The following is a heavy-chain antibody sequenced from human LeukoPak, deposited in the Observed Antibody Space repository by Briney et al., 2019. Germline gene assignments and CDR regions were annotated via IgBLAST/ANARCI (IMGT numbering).Heavy chain of an antibody. Sequence: ASVKVSCKASGYTFTDYYMHWVRQAPGQGLEWMGWINPNSGGTNYAQKFQGKVTMTRDTSISTAYKELSRLRSDDTAVYYCARASYYYDSSGYPGYYFDYWGQGTLVTVSS. CDR1: GYTFTDYY. CDR2: INPNSGGT. J-gene: IGHJ4*02. V-gene: IGHV1-2*02. D-gene: IGHD3-22*01. CDR3: ARASYYYDSSGYPGYYFDY.